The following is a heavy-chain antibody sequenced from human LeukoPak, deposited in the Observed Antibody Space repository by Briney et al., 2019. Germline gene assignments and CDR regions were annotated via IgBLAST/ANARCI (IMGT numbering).Heavy chain of an antibody. CDR2: IYYSGST. D-gene: IGHD5-12*01. Sequence: SETLSLTCAVYGGSFSGYYWGWIRQPPGKGLEWIGSIYYSGSTYYNPSLKSRVTISVDTSKNQFSLKLSSVTAADTAVYYCARHSEYSGYEHAFDIWGQGTMVTVSS. V-gene: IGHV4-39*01. J-gene: IGHJ3*02. CDR1: GGSFSGYY. CDR3: ARHSEYSGYEHAFDI.